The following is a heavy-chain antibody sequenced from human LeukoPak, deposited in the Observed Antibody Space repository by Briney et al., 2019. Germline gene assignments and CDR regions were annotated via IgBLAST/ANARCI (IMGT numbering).Heavy chain of an antibody. V-gene: IGHV3-7*01. J-gene: IGHJ3*02. Sequence: GGSLRLSCAASGFTFSSSWMAWVRQAPGKGLEWVGNIKEDGTAKNYVVSVRGRFTISRDNAKSSLYLQMNSLRGEDTAVYYCTRDSGYNAFDIWGQGTMDTVSS. CDR1: GFTFSSSW. CDR2: IKEDGTAK. D-gene: IGHD5-12*01. CDR3: TRDSGYNAFDI.